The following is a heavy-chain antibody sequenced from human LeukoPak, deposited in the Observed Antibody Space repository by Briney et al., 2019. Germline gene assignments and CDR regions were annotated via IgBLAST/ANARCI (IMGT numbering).Heavy chain of an antibody. CDR3: ARGDWATADY. CDR1: GYTFTSYA. J-gene: IGHJ4*02. Sequence: ASVKVSCKASGYTFTSYAMHWVRQAPGQRLEWMGWISAYNGNTNYAQKLQGRVTMTTDTSTSTAYMELRSLRSDDTAVYYCARGDWATADYWGQGTLVTVSS. D-gene: IGHD3/OR15-3a*01. CDR2: ISAYNGNT. V-gene: IGHV1-18*01.